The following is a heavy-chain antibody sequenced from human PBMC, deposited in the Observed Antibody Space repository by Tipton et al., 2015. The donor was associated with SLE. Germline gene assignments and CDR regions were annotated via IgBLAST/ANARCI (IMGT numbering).Heavy chain of an antibody. V-gene: IGHV4-59*01. CDR2: IYYSGST. CDR1: GGSISSYY. CDR3: ARGVRGKWELLFAFDI. D-gene: IGHD1-26*01. J-gene: IGHJ3*02. Sequence: TLSLTCTVSGGSISSYYWSWIRQPPGKGLEWIGYIYYSGSTNYNPSLKSRVPISVDTSKNQFSLKLSSVTAADTAVYYCARGVRGKWELLFAFDIWGQGTMVTVSS.